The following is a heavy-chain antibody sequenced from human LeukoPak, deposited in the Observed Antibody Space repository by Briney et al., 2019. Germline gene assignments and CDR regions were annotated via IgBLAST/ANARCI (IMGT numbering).Heavy chain of an antibody. CDR2: INHSGST. Sequence: PSETLSLTCAVYGGSFSGYYWSWIRQPPGKGLEWIGEINHSGSTNYNPSLKSRVTISVDTSKNQFSLKLSSVTVADTAVYYCARGPKYYDFWSGYYPFDYWGQGTLVTVSS. CDR1: GGSFSGYY. V-gene: IGHV4-34*01. J-gene: IGHJ4*02. D-gene: IGHD3-3*01. CDR3: ARGPKYYDFWSGYYPFDY.